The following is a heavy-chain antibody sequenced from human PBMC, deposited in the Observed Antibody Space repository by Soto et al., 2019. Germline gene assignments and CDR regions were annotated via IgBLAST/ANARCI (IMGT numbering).Heavy chain of an antibody. CDR2: IYYSGST. J-gene: IGHJ5*02. CDR1: GGYISSYY. Sequence: SETLPLTCTVSGGYISSYYWSWIRQPPGKGLEWIGYIYYSGSTKYNPSLKSRVTISVDTSKDQFSLKLSSVTAADTAVYYCAREVDYGENWFDPWGQGTLVTVFS. CDR3: AREVDYGENWFDP. V-gene: IGHV4-59*01. D-gene: IGHD4-17*01.